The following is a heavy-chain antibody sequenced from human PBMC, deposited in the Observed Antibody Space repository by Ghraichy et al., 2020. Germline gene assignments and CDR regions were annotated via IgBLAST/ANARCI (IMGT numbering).Heavy chain of an antibody. CDR1: GFTFSSYC. Sequence: GGSLRLSCAASGFTFSSYCMNWVRQAPGKGLEWVAYISSNSSPIYYADSVKGRFTISRDNAKNTLYRQMNSVRAEDTAVYYCARDGSNYYTYGMDVWGQGTTVTVSS. CDR3: ARDGSNYYTYGMDV. CDR2: ISSNSSPI. V-gene: IGHV3-21*05. J-gene: IGHJ6*02.